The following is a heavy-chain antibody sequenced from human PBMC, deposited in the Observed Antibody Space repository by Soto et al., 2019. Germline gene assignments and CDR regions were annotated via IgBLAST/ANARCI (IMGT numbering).Heavy chain of an antibody. CDR2: IYYSGST. CDR3: ARHVEDTAMVIGGP. D-gene: IGHD5-18*01. V-gene: IGHV4-59*08. J-gene: IGHJ5*02. CDR1: GGSISSYY. Sequence: SETLSLTCTVSGGSISSYYWSWIRQPPGKGLEWIGYIYYSGSTNYNPSLKSRVTISVDTSKNQFSLKLSSVTAADTAVYYCARHVEDTAMVIGGPWGQGTLVTVSS.